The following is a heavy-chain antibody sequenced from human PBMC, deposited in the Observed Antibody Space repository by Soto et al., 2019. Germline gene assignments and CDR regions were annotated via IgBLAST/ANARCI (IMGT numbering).Heavy chain of an antibody. CDR1: GGSISSGGYS. J-gene: IGHJ6*02. D-gene: IGHD6-6*01. CDR3: ARGPSIAARSYYYGMDV. CDR2: IYHGGST. Sequence: QLQLQESGSGLVKPSQTLSLTCAVSGGSISSGGYSWSWIRQPPGKGLEWIGYIYHGGSTYYNPSLKSRVTISVDRSKNQFSLKLSSVTAADTAVYYCARGPSIAARSYYYGMDVWGQGTTVTVSS. V-gene: IGHV4-30-2*01.